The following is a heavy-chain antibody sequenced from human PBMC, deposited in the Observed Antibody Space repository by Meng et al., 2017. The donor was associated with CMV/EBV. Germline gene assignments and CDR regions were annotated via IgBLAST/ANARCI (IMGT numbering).Heavy chain of an antibody. CDR1: GFTFSSYA. Sequence: GESLKISCAASGFTFSSYAMSWVHQAPGKGLEWVAVISYDGSNKYYADSVKGRFTISRDNSKNTLYLQMNSLRAEDTAVYYCAKFYDTTGGYYYYGMDVWGQGTTVTVSS. V-gene: IGHV3-30*18. CDR3: AKFYDTTGGYYYYGMDV. J-gene: IGHJ6*02. D-gene: IGHD3-22*01. CDR2: ISYDGSNK.